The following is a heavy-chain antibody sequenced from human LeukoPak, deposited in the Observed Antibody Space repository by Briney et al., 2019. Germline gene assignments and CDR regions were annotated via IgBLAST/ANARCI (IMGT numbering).Heavy chain of an antibody. V-gene: IGHV3-7*01. J-gene: IGHJ4*02. Sequence: GGSLRLSCEASGFTFSSYWMTWVRQAPGKGLEWLANIRYDGTVKFYAASVKGRLTISRDNARNSLYLQMSSLRVEDTGVYYCATSLDAAMNTGGQGILVTVSS. D-gene: IGHD5-18*01. CDR1: GFTFSSYW. CDR2: IRYDGTVK. CDR3: ATSLDAAMNT.